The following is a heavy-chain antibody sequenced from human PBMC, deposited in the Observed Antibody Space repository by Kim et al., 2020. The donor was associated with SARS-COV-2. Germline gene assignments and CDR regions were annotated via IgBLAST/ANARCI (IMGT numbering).Heavy chain of an antibody. CDR2: INPSGGST. D-gene: IGHD2-2*01. Sequence: ASVKVSCKASGYTFTSYYMHWVRQAPGQGLEWMGIINPSGGSTSYAQKFQGRVTMTRDTSTSTVYMELSSLRSEDTAVYYCARMPCSSTSFYCSGRYPWGQGTLVTVSS. CDR1: GYTFTSYY. CDR3: ARMPCSSTSFYCSGRYP. J-gene: IGHJ5*02. V-gene: IGHV1-46*01.